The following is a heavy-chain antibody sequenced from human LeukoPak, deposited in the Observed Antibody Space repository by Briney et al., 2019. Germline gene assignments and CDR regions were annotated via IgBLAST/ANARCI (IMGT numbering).Heavy chain of an antibody. CDR1: GDSISSSNYY. V-gene: IGHV4-39*07. Sequence: PSETLSLTCSVSGDSISSSNYYWGWIRQPPGKGLEWIGSIYYSGSTYYNPSLKSRVTISVDTSKNQFSLKLTSVTAADTAVYYCAREGGSRRYSSSRGRYFDYWGQGTLVTVSS. CDR3: AREGGSRRYSSSRGRYFDY. J-gene: IGHJ4*02. CDR2: IYYSGST. D-gene: IGHD6-6*01.